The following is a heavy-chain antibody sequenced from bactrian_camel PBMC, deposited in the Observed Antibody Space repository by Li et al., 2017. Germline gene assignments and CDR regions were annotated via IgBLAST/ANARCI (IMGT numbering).Heavy chain of an antibody. V-gene: IGHV3S1*01. Sequence: HVQLVESGGGSAQAGGSLRVSCSASRNSKRRHCMGWFRQPIGQEREGVAAIYTGGGSTWCADSVKGRFTISQDNAKNIVYLQMNSLKTEDTAMYYCAKERFPGWLAAEFGYWGLGTQVTVS. D-gene: IGHD1*01. CDR3: AKERFPGWLAAEFGY. J-gene: IGHJ6*01. CDR1: RNSKRRHC. CDR2: IYTGGGST.